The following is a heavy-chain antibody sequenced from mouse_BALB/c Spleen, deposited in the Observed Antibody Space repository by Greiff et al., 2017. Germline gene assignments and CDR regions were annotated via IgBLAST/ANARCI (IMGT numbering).Heavy chain of an antibody. Sequence: LVKTGASVKISCKASGYSFTGYYMHWVKQSHGKSLEWIGYISCYNGATSYNQKFKGKATFTGDTSSSTAYMQFNSLTSEDSAVYYCARWDRPYAMDYWGQGTSVTVSS. CDR3: ARWDRPYAMDY. D-gene: IGHD3-3*01. J-gene: IGHJ4*01. CDR2: ISCYNGAT. CDR1: GYSFTGYY. V-gene: IGHV1S34*01.